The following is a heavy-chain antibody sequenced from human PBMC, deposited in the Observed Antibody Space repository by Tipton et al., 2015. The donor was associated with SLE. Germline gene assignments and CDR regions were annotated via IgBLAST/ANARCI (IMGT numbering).Heavy chain of an antibody. V-gene: IGHV4-34*01. Sequence: TLSLTCAVYGGSFSGYYWSWIRQPPGKGLEWIGEINHSGSTNYNPSLKSRVTISVDTSKNQFSLKLSSVTAADTAVYCCARGLNSVAQLDYWGQGTLVTVSS. CDR3: ARGLNSVAQLDY. CDR1: GGSFSGYY. D-gene: IGHD2/OR15-2a*01. J-gene: IGHJ4*02. CDR2: INHSGST.